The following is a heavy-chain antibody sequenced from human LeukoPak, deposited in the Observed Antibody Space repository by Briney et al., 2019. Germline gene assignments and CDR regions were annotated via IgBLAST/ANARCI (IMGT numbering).Heavy chain of an antibody. CDR3: AKAEVRGALYYYYGMDV. CDR1: GFTFGSYG. CDR2: IRYDGSNK. Sequence: GGSLRLSCAASGFTFGSYGMHWVRQAPGKGLEWVAFIRYDGSNKYYADSVKGRFTISRDNSKNTLYLQMNSLRAEDTAVYYCAKAEVRGALYYYYGMDVWGQGTTVTVSS. D-gene: IGHD3-10*01. J-gene: IGHJ6*02. V-gene: IGHV3-30*02.